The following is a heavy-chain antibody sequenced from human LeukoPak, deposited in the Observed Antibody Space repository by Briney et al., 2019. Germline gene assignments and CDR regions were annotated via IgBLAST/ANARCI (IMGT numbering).Heavy chain of an antibody. J-gene: IGHJ4*02. CDR3: ARGGRSFVYYFDF. CDR1: GAAISSYY. D-gene: IGHD1-26*01. V-gene: IGHV4-59*01. Sequence: SETLSLTCSVSGAAISSYYWSWIRQPPGKGLEFIGYSYYSGSATYHPSLKSRVTISLDTSKNQFSLRLSSVTAADTAVYYCARGGRSFVYYFDFWGQGALITVTS. CDR2: SYYSGSA.